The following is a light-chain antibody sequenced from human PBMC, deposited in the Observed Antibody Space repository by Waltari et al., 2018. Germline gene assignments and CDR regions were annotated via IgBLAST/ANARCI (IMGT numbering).Light chain of an antibody. V-gene: IGKV3-20*01. CDR1: QSVGRY. CDR2: APS. Sequence: EVVLTQSPGTLSLPPGERAPLSCRASQSVGRYLAWDQQRPGQAPRLLNLAPSTRATGIPDSCSGSESGTDFSLTISRLGHEDFAVYYCQNHERLPAKFGQGTKGESK. CDR3: QNHERLPAK. J-gene: IGKJ1*01.